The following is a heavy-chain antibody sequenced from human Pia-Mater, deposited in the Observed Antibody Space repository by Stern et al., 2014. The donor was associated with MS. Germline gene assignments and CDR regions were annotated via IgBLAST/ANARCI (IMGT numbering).Heavy chain of an antibody. CDR1: GYTFTGYC. J-gene: IGHJ5*02. V-gene: IGHV1-2*06. Sequence: VHLVESGAEVKKPGASVTVSCKASGYTFTGYCMHWVRQAPGQGLGWVGRINPNSGGTNYARQFQGEGALNRDKSIRTAYMQMRRLKSDDTAIYYCARGGPYGDYGLWFDPWGQGTLVTVSS. D-gene: IGHD4-17*01. CDR2: INPNSGGT. CDR3: ARGGPYGDYGLWFDP.